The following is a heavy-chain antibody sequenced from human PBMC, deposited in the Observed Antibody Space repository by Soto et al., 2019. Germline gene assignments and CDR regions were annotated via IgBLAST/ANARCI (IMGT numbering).Heavy chain of an antibody. Sequence: QVQLQESGPGLVKPSETLSLTCTVSGGSISGYYWSWLRQTPGKGLEWIGYIYSTGSTNYNPSLKTRVTISIDTSQNRFSLKLTSVTAADTAVYFCARENGLYTTYEIDYWGQGTLVTVSS. D-gene: IGHD2-8*01. V-gene: IGHV4-59*01. CDR1: GGSISGYY. CDR2: IYSTGST. J-gene: IGHJ4*02. CDR3: ARENGLYTTYEIDY.